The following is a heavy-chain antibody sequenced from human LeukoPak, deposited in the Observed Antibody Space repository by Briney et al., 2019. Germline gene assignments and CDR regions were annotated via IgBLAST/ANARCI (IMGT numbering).Heavy chain of an antibody. CDR2: INPNSGGT. CDR1: GYTFTGYY. D-gene: IGHD2-15*01. V-gene: IGHV1-2*02. CDR3: ARVDRGYCSGGSCQDY. J-gene: IGHJ4*02. Sequence: GASVKVSCTASGYTFTGYYMHWVRQAPGQGLEWMGWINPNSGGTNYAQKFQGRVTMTRDTSISTAYMELSRLRSDDTAVYYCARVDRGYCSGGSCQDYWGQGTLVTVSS.